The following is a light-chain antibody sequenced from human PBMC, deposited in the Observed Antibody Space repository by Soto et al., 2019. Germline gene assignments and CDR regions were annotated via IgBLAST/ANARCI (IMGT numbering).Light chain of an antibody. V-gene: IGKV3-11*01. CDR3: QQRSSWPIT. Sequence: EIVLTQSPATLSLSPGERAILSCRASQSVSSYLAWYQQRPGQAPRLLIYDTSDRATGIPARFSGSGSGTEFTLTISSLEPEDFAVYYCQQRSSWPITFGQGTRLEIK. CDR2: DTS. CDR1: QSVSSY. J-gene: IGKJ5*01.